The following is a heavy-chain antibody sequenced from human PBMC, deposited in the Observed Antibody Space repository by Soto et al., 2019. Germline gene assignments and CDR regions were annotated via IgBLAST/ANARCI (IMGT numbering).Heavy chain of an antibody. J-gene: IGHJ4*02. CDR1: GFTFCSYA. CDR3: ARDRLTTVTTPDY. Sequence: PVRALRLSCAASGFTFCSYAMHSVRQAPGKGLEWVAVISYDGSNKYYADSVKGRFTISRDNSKNTLYLQMNSLRAEDTAVYYCARDRLTTVTTPDYWGQGTLVTVSS. CDR2: ISYDGSNK. D-gene: IGHD4-17*01. V-gene: IGHV3-30-3*01.